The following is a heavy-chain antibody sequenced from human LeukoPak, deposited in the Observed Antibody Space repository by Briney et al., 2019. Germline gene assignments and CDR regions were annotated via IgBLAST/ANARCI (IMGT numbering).Heavy chain of an antibody. Sequence: PGGSLRLSCVASGFTLSSYSMNWVRQAPGKGLEWVSSISSSSSYKYYADSLKGRFTISRDNAKNSLFLQMNSLRAEDTAVYYCARDHLSSGSSPDYYYYYYMDVWGKGTTVTISS. CDR3: ARDHLSSGSSPDYYYYYYMDV. V-gene: IGHV3-21*01. J-gene: IGHJ6*03. D-gene: IGHD6-19*01. CDR2: ISSSSSYK. CDR1: GFTLSSYS.